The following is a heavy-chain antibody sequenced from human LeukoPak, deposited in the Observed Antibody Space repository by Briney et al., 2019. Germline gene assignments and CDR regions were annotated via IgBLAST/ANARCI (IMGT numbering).Heavy chain of an antibody. CDR3: ARGTYYYDSSGYAVRSYFDY. CDR1: GVSISSSNSY. J-gene: IGHJ4*02. V-gene: IGHV4-39*01. Sequence: SETLSLTCTVSGVSISSSNSYWGWIRQPPGKGLEWIGSIYYSGNTYYNASLKSQVSISIDTSKNQLSLRLTSVTAADTAVYYCARGTYYYDSSGYAVRSYFDYWGQGTLVTVSS. CDR2: IYYSGNT. D-gene: IGHD3-22*01.